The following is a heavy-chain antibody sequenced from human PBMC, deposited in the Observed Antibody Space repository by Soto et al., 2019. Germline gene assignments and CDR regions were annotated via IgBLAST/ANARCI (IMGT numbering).Heavy chain of an antibody. CDR2: ISGSGGST. V-gene: IGHV3-23*01. D-gene: IGHD1-26*01. Sequence: GGSLRLSCAASGFTFSSYAMSWVRQAPGKGLEWVSAISGSGGSTYYADSVKGRFTISRDNSKNTLYLQMNSLRAEDTAVYYCAKDGIAFDYYYYYYMDVWGKGTTVTVSS. CDR3: AKDGIAFDYYYYYYMDV. CDR1: GFTFSSYA. J-gene: IGHJ6*03.